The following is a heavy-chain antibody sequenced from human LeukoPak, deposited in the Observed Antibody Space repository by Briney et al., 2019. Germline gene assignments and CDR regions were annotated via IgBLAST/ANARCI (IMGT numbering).Heavy chain of an antibody. J-gene: IGHJ5*02. CDR2: INAGNGNT. V-gene: IGHV1-3*01. CDR3: ARTAEPIYGAGSYYDSLNWFDP. CDR1: GYTFTSYA. Sequence: ASVKVSCKASGYTFTSYAMHWVRQAPGQRREWMGWINAGNGNTKYSQKFQGRVTITRDTSASTAYMELSSLRSEDTAVYYCARTAEPIYGAGSYYDSLNWFDPWGQGTLVTVSS. D-gene: IGHD3-10*01.